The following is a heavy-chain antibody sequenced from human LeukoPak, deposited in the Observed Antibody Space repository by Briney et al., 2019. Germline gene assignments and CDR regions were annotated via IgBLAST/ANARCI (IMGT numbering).Heavy chain of an antibody. J-gene: IGHJ6*04. CDR3: ARDGGSGNTKKKIYYYYGMDV. CDR1: GFTFSDYY. CDR2: ISSSSSYT. V-gene: IGHV3-11*06. Sequence: GGSLRLSCAASGFTFSDYYMSWIRQAPGKGLEWVPYISSSSSYTNYADSVKGRFTISRDNAKNSLYLQMNSLRAEDTAVYYCARDGGSGNTKKKIYYYYGMDVWGKGTTVTVSS. D-gene: IGHD3-10*01.